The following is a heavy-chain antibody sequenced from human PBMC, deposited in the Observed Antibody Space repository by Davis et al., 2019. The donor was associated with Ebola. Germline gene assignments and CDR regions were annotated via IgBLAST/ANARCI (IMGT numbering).Heavy chain of an antibody. CDR2: ISYDGSNK. Sequence: GESLKISCAASGFTFSTYGMHWVRQAPGKGLEWVAVISYDGSNKYYADSVKGRFTISRDNSKNTLYLQMDGLRVEDTAVYYCASGLDYWGQGSLVTVSS. V-gene: IGHV3-30*03. CDR1: GFTFSTYG. J-gene: IGHJ4*02. CDR3: ASGLDY.